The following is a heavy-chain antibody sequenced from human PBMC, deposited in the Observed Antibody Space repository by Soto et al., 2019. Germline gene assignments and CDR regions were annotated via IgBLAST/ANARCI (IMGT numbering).Heavy chain of an antibody. CDR3: ARLEGLATISYYFDY. V-gene: IGHV4-39*01. J-gene: IGHJ4*02. D-gene: IGHD3-9*01. Sequence: QLQLQESGPGLVKPSETLSLTCSVSGDSINSDNYYWGWIRQPPGKGLEWIGSIYYRGNTYYNPSLKTRVTISLDKSKSQFSLKLNSVTAADSAVYFCARLEGLATISYYFDYWGQATLVTVSS. CDR1: GDSINSDNYY. CDR2: IYYRGNT.